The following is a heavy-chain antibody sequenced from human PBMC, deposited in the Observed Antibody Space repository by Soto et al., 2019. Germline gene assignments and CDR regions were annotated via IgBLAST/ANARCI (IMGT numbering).Heavy chain of an antibody. D-gene: IGHD6-13*01. V-gene: IGHV4-59*01. CDR3: AREDRISAPGGIWFNP. CDR2: VYHNGRT. J-gene: IGHJ5*02. CDR1: GGSMDNFY. Sequence: PSETLSLTCSVSGGSMDNFYWSWIRQAPGKGLEWIGYVYHNGRTSYNPSLKSRVSISVDRSKNQFSLNLSSVTAADTAMYYCAREDRISAPGGIWFNPWGQGTQVTVSS.